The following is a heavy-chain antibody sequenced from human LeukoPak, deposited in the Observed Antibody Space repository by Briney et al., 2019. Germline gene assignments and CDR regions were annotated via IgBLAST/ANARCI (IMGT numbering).Heavy chain of an antibody. J-gene: IGHJ4*02. Sequence: GGSLRLSCAASGFPFSNYGMHWVRQAPGKRPEWVSFIRYDESNKYYADSVRGRFTISRDNSKKTVSLQMNGLRVDDTAVYFCAKVFYTSSFDFSGQGILVTVSP. V-gene: IGHV3-30*02. CDR3: AKVFYTSSFDF. CDR2: IRYDESNK. D-gene: IGHD2/OR15-2a*01. CDR1: GFPFSNYG.